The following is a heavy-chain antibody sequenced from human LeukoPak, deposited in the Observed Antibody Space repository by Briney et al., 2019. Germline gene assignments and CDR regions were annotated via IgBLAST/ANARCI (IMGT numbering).Heavy chain of an antibody. Sequence: PGGSLRLSCVASGFTVTSNQMSWVRQAPGKGLEWVSVIYGGGGTHYADSVKGRFGISRDNSKNTVYLQMNSLRAEDTAVYYCARDIWGSAPYWGQGTLVTVSS. D-gene: IGHD7-27*01. CDR1: GFTVTSNQ. CDR2: IYGGGGT. CDR3: ARDIWGSAPY. V-gene: IGHV3-66*01. J-gene: IGHJ4*02.